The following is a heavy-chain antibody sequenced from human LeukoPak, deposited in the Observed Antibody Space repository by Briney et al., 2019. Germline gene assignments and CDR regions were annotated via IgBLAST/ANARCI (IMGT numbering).Heavy chain of an antibody. CDR1: KFTFSHYG. D-gene: IGHD3-3*01. CDR3: VKEYHSRGFGAYFDY. J-gene: IGHJ4*02. CDR2: ISSDGSIK. V-gene: IGHV3-30*18. Sequence: GGSLRLSCTASKFTFSHYGMQWVRQAPGKGLEWVAVISSDGSIKVYADSVKGRFTLSRDNSINTVDLQMNSLRAEDTAVYYCVKEYHSRGFGAYFDYWGQGTLVTVSS.